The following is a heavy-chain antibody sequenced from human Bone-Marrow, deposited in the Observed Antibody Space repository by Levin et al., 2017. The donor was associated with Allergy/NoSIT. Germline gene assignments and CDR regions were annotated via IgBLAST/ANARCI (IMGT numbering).Heavy chain of an antibody. V-gene: IGHV4-61*09. Sequence: SQTLSLTCTVSGVSITSGSYYWSWIRQPAGKGLEWIGHSYTSGNITYNPSLKSRVTISLDTSNNQFSLKLRSVTAADTAVYYCARVLQYSYYYTDVWGKGTMVTVSS. CDR1: GVSITSGSYY. D-gene: IGHD2-21*01. CDR3: ARVLQYSYYYTDV. J-gene: IGHJ6*03. CDR2: SYTSGNI.